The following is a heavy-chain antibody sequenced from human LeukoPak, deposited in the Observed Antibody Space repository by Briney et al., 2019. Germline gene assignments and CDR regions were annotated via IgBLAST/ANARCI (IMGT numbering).Heavy chain of an antibody. J-gene: IGHJ5*02. V-gene: IGHV3-21*04. CDR2: ISSSSSYI. Sequence: GGSLRLSCAASGFTFSSYSMNWVRQAPGKGLEWVSSISSSSSYIYYADSVKGRFTISRDNAKNSLYLQMNSLRAEDTAVYYCARAVFFGYSSSWQTGGFDPWGQGTLVTVSS. CDR1: GFTFSSYS. D-gene: IGHD6-13*01. CDR3: ARAVFFGYSSSWQTGGFDP.